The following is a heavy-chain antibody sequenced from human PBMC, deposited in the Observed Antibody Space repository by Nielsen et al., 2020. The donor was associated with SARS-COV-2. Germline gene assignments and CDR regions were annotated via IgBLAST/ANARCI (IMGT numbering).Heavy chain of an antibody. CDR1: GGTFSSYT. J-gene: IGHJ4*02. Sequence: SVKVSCKASGGTFSSYTISWVRQAPGQGLEWMGRIIPILGIANYAQKFQGRVTMTEDTSTDTAYMELSSLRSEDTAVYYCATPKYYYDSSGYPPFDYWGQGTLVTVSS. V-gene: IGHV1-69*02. CDR3: ATPKYYYDSSGYPPFDY. CDR2: IIPILGIA. D-gene: IGHD3-22*01.